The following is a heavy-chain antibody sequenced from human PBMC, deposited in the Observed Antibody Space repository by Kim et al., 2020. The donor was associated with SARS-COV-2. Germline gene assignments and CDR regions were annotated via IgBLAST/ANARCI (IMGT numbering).Heavy chain of an antibody. V-gene: IGHV3-23*01. CDR2: FGSGGGT. CDR1: GFTFSSYA. J-gene: IGHJ4*02. D-gene: IGHD1-26*01. CDR3: AKSIVGAGVFDF. Sequence: GGSLRLSCAASGFTFSSYAVSWVRQVPGKGLEWVSGFGSGGGTNYADSVKGRFTISRDNSKNTLYLQMNSLRVEDTALYYCAKSIVGAGVFDFWGQGSLVTVSS.